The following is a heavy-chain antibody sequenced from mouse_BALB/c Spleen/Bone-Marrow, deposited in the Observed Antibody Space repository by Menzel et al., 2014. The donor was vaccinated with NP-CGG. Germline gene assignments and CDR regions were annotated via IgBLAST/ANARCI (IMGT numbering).Heavy chain of an antibody. D-gene: IGHD1-1*01. J-gene: IGHJ1*01. V-gene: IGHV1S135*01. CDR2: IDPYNGGT. CDR1: GYVFTSYN. Sequence: VQLQQSGPELVKPGASVRVSCKASGYVFTSYNMYWVKQSHGKSLEWIGYIDPYNGGTSYNQQFKGKATLTVDKSSSTAYMHLNSLTSEDSAVYYCAGFDPNYYGSSYGYFDAWGAGTTVTVSS. CDR3: AGFDPNYYGSSYGYFDA.